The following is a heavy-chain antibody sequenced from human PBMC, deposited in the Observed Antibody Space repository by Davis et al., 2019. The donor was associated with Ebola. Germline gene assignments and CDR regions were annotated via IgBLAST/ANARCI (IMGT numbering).Heavy chain of an antibody. CDR3: ASPNRGIDYYYGMDV. J-gene: IGHJ6*02. Sequence: SVKVSCKASGGTFSSYAISWVRQAPGQGLEWMGGIIPIFGTANYAQKFQGRVTITADESTSTAYMELSSLRSEDTAVYYCASPNRGIDYYYGMDVWGQGTTVTVSS. CDR2: IIPIFGTA. CDR1: GGTFSSYA. D-gene: IGHD6-13*01. V-gene: IGHV1-69*13.